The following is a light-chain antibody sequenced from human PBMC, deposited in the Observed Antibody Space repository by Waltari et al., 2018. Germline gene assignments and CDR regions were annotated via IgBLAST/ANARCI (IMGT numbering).Light chain of an antibody. J-gene: IGKJ2*01. Sequence: EILMTQSPATLSVSPGDRATLSCRASQSVSSNLAWYQHKPGQAPRLLIYGTSTRATGIPARFSGSGSGTEFTLTISSLQSEDFAVYYCQQYNNWPLYTFGQGTQLEIK. V-gene: IGKV3-15*01. CDR2: GTS. CDR1: QSVSSN. CDR3: QQYNNWPLYT.